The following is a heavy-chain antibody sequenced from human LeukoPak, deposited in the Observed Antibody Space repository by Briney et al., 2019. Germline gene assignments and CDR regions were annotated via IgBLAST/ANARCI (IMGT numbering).Heavy chain of an antibody. CDR1: GFTFSSYA. V-gene: IGHV3-23*01. D-gene: IGHD3-3*01. CDR2: LSGNGET. Sequence: GGSLRLSCAASGFTFSSYAMSWARQAPARGLEWVASLSGNGETFYADAVKGRCTLFRDVSTNTVYLQLNNLRVEDTAVYYCAKASWVSSDDAVWWGQGTLVTVSS. J-gene: IGHJ4*02. CDR3: AKASWVSSDDAVW.